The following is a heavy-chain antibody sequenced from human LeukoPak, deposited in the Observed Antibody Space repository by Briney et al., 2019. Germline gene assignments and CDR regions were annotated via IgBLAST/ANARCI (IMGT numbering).Heavy chain of an antibody. D-gene: IGHD3-16*01. CDR1: GGTFSSYA. Sequence: ASVQVSCKASGGTFSSYAISWVRQAPGQGLGWVGRIIPILGIANYAQKFQGRVTITADKSTSTAYMELSSLRSEDTAVYYCARSILHSRFGGVWDYWGQGTLVTVSS. J-gene: IGHJ4*02. V-gene: IGHV1-69*04. CDR3: ARSILHSRFGGVWDY. CDR2: IIPILGIA.